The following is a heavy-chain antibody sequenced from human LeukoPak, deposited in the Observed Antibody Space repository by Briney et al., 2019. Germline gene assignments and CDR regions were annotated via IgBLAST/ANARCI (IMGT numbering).Heavy chain of an antibody. CDR2: INHSGST. J-gene: IGHJ4*02. CDR3: ARTFLSSSSSYFDY. Sequence: SETLSLTCAVYGGSFSGYYWSWIRQPPGKGLEWIGEINHSGSTNYNPSLKSRVTISVDTSKNQFSLKLSSVTAADTAVYYCARTFLSSSSSYFDYRGQGTLVTVSS. V-gene: IGHV4-34*01. CDR1: GGSFSGYY. D-gene: IGHD6-6*01.